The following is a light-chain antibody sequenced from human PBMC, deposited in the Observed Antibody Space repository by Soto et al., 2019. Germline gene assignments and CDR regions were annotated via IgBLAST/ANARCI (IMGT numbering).Light chain of an antibody. J-gene: IGLJ2*01. Sequence: QSVLTQPPSVSAAPGQKVTISCSGSSANIGTNYVSWYQHLPGTAPKLVIYDSDRRPSEIPDRFSGSKSGTSATLDITGLQTGDEADYYCGVWDSSMTVVLFGGGTKLTVL. CDR2: DSD. CDR3: GVWDSSMTVVL. CDR1: SANIGTNY. V-gene: IGLV1-51*01.